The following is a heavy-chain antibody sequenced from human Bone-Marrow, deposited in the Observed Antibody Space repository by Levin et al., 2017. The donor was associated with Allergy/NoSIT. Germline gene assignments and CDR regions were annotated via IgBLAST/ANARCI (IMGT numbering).Heavy chain of an antibody. D-gene: IGHD2-2*01. V-gene: IGHV3-7*01. CDR2: IKQDGSEK. CDR3: ARKGGVSSCPSY. Sequence: QLGESLKISCAASGFTFSNFWMSWVRQAPGKGLEWVANIKQDGSEKSYVDSVKGRFTISRDNAKNSLYLQMKSLRAEDTAVYYCARKGGVSSCPSYWGQGTLVTVSS. J-gene: IGHJ4*02. CDR1: GFTFSNFW.